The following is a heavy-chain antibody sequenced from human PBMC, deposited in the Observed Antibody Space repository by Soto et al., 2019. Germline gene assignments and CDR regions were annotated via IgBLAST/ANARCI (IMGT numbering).Heavy chain of an antibody. CDR2: IYYSGST. J-gene: IGHJ3*02. V-gene: IGHV4-31*03. D-gene: IGHD5-12*01. CDR3: ASEDSGYGFEAFDI. Sequence: SETLSLTCTVSGGSISSSSYYWGWIRQPPGKGLEWIGYIYYSGSTYYNPSLKSRVTISVDTSKNQFSLKLSSVTAADTAVYYCASEDSGYGFEAFDIWGRGTMVTVSS. CDR1: GGSISSSSYY.